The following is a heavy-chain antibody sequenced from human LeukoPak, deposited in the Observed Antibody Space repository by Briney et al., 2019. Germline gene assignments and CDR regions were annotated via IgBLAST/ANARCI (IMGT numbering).Heavy chain of an antibody. CDR3: ARDLGAAAGTGAFDI. D-gene: IGHD6-13*01. CDR1: GFTFSSYW. CDR2: INTDGSST. V-gene: IGHV3-74*01. J-gene: IGHJ3*02. Sequence: GGSLRLSCAASGFTFSSYWMHWVRQAPGKGLVWVSRINTDGSSTSYADSVKGRFTISRDNAKNTLYLQMNSLRAKDTAVYYCARDLGAAAGTGAFDIWGQGTMVTVSS.